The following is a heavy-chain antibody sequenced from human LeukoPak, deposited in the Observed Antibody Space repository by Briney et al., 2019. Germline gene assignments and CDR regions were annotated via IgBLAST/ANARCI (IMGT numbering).Heavy chain of an antibody. Sequence: PGGSLRLSCAASGFTFSTYTMTWVRQAPGKGLEWVSSISSSSSYIYNADSVKGRFTISRDNAKNSLYLQMNSLRAEDTAVYYCARGGWPDWYFDLWGRGTLVTVSS. V-gene: IGHV3-21*06. D-gene: IGHD6-19*01. CDR3: ARGGWPDWYFDL. CDR1: GFTFSTYT. J-gene: IGHJ2*01. CDR2: ISSSSSYI.